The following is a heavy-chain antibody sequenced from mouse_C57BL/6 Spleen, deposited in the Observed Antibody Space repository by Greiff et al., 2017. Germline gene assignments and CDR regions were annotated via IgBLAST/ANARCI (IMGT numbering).Heavy chain of an antibody. CDR2: IYPGDGDT. V-gene: IGHV1-82*01. D-gene: IGHD1-1*01. CDR3: ARSIITAVVGYFDV. CDR1: GYAFSSSW. J-gene: IGHJ1*03. Sequence: VQLQQSGPDLVKPGASVKISCKASGYAFSSSWMNWVKQRPGKGLEWIGRIYPGDGDTNSNGKFKGKATLTAAKASSTAYMQLSSLTSEDSAVYYCARSIITAVVGYFDVWGTGTTVTVSS.